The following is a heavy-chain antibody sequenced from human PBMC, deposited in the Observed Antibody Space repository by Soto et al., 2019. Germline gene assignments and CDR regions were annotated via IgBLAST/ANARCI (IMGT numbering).Heavy chain of an antibody. Sequence: QVQLVESGGGVVQPGRSLRLSCAASGFTFSSYGMHWVRQAPGKGLEWVAVISYDGSNKYYADSVKGRFTISRDNSKNTLYLQMNSLRAEDTAVYYCAKVETYCSSTSCPYYYYYGMDVWGQGTKVTVSS. V-gene: IGHV3-30*18. CDR1: GFTFSSYG. CDR2: ISYDGSNK. CDR3: AKVETYCSSTSCPYYYYYGMDV. D-gene: IGHD2-2*01. J-gene: IGHJ6*02.